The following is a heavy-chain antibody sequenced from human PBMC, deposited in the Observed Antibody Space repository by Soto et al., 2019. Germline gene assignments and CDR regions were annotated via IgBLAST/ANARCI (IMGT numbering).Heavy chain of an antibody. CDR2: IYYSGST. D-gene: IGHD3-22*01. J-gene: IGHJ5*02. CDR1: GGSISSSSYY. Sequence: SETLSLTCTVSGGSISSSSYYWGWIRQPPGKGLEWIGSIYYSGSTYYNPSLKSQVTISVDRSKNQFSLKLNSVTAADTSVYYFARGVNYYDSSGSSWFDPWGQGALVTVSS. V-gene: IGHV4-39*07. CDR3: ARGVNYYDSSGSSWFDP.